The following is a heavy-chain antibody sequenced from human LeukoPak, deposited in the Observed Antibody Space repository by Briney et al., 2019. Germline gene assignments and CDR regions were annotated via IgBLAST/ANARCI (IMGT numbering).Heavy chain of an antibody. D-gene: IGHD6-19*01. CDR2: MNPNSGNT. Sequence: ASVKVSCKASGYTFTDYYIHCVRHAPGQGLEWMEWMNPNSGNTGYAQTLQGRFTMTRNTSLSTAYMELSSLRSEDTAVYYCARGSSSSGWFTIIYYYYYYMDVWGKETTFTVSS. V-gene: IGHV1-8*02. J-gene: IGHJ6*03. CDR1: GYTFTDYY. CDR3: ARGSSSSGWFTIIYYYYYYMDV.